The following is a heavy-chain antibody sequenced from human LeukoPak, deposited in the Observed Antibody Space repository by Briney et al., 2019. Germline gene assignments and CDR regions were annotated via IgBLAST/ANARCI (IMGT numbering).Heavy chain of an antibody. Sequence: GGSLRLSCAASGFAFSSQAMGWVRQAPGKGLEWVSVISDSGSLTYYADSEKGRFTISRDNSKKTLFLQLNSLRAEDTAIYYCAKDARRTDGWYYFDYWGQGALVTVSS. CDR2: ISDSGSLT. D-gene: IGHD6-19*01. J-gene: IGHJ4*02. CDR3: AKDARRTDGWYYFDY. V-gene: IGHV3-23*01. CDR1: GFAFSSQA.